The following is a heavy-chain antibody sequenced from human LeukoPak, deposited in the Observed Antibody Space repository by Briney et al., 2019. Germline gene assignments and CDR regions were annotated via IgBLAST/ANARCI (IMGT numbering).Heavy chain of an antibody. CDR1: GDSISRYY. D-gene: IGHD6-13*01. CDR3: ARGGAYSSSWYSAYYYMDV. J-gene: IGHJ6*03. Sequence: SETLSLTCTVPGDSISRYYWSWIRQPAGKGLEWIGRIYNGGIITYNPSLKSRVTISVDTSKNQFSLKLSSVTATDTAVYYCARGGAYSSSWYSAYYYMDVWGKGTTVTVSS. CDR2: IYNGGII. V-gene: IGHV4-4*07.